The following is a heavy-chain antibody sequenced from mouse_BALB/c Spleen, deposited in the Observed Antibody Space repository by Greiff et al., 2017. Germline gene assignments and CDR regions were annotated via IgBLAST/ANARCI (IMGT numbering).Heavy chain of an antibody. J-gene: IGHJ4*01. V-gene: IGHV3-6*02. CDR2: ISYDGSN. Sequence: ESGPGLVKPSQSLSLTCSVTGYSITSGYYWNWIRQFPGNKLEWMGYISYDGSNNYNPSLKNRISITRDTSKNQFFLKLNSVTTEDTATYYCARDQDDYDQGAMDYWGQGTSVTVSS. CDR1: GYSITSGYY. CDR3: ARDQDDYDQGAMDY. D-gene: IGHD2-4*01.